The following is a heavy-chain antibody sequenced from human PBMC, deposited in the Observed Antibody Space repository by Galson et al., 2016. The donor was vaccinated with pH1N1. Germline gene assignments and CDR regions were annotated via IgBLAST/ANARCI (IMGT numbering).Heavy chain of an antibody. V-gene: IGHV4-39*01. J-gene: IGHJ4*02. CDR2: IYYSGIT. CDR3: LRHPRFSSRRAVDFDY. Sequence: SETLSLTCSVSGGSTKSSDYYWGWVRQPPGKGLEWIASIYYSGITYYKASLKSRLLISVDTSKNQFSLRLTSVTAADTAVYYCLRHPRFSSRRAVDFDYWGQGIQVIVSS. CDR1: GGSTKSSDYY.